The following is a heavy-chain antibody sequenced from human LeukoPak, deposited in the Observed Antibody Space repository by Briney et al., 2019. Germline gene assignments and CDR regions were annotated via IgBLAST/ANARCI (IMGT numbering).Heavy chain of an antibody. Sequence: GSSVKVSCKASGGTFSSYAISWVRQAPGQGLEWMGGIIPIFGTANYAQKFQGRVTITADESTSTAYMELSSQRSEDTAVYYCARIITIFGVVITHRYNWFDPWGQGTLVTVSS. V-gene: IGHV1-69*01. J-gene: IGHJ5*02. D-gene: IGHD3-3*01. CDR1: GGTFSSYA. CDR3: ARIITIFGVVITHRYNWFDP. CDR2: IIPIFGTA.